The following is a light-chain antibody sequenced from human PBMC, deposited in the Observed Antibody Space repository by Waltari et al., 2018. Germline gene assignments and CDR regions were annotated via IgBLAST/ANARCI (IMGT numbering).Light chain of an antibody. Sequence: EIVLTQSPGTLSLSPGERATLSCRASQSVSSSYLAWYQQKPGQAPRLLIYGASSRATGIPDRFSGSGSGTDFTLTISRPEPEDFAVYYCQQYGSSPFIFGPGTKVDIK. CDR3: QQYGSSPFI. CDR2: GAS. J-gene: IGKJ3*01. V-gene: IGKV3-20*01. CDR1: QSVSSSY.